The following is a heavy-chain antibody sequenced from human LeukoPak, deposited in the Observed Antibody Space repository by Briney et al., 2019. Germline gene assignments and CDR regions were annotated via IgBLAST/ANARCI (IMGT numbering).Heavy chain of an antibody. CDR3: AKAVRIGTREDAFDI. Sequence: QTGGSLRLSCAASGFTFSSYALTWVRQAPGRGLEWVSIISNSGGSTYYADSVKGRFTISRDNSKNTLYLQMNGLRAEDTAVYYCAKAVRIGTREDAFDIWGQGTMVTVSS. D-gene: IGHD1-1*01. CDR2: ISNSGGST. CDR1: GFTFSSYA. V-gene: IGHV3-23*01. J-gene: IGHJ3*02.